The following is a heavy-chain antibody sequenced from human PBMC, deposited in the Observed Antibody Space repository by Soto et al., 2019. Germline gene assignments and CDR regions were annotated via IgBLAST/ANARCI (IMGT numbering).Heavy chain of an antibody. Sequence: EVQLVESGGGLVQPGGSLRLSCAASGFTFSGYSMNWVRQAPGKGLEWVSYISSSSNTIYYADSVRGRFTISRDNAKNSLYLQMSSLRDEDTAVYFCARAAPGSLGMDVWGQGTTVTVSS. D-gene: IGHD6-13*01. J-gene: IGHJ6*02. CDR1: GFTFSGYS. V-gene: IGHV3-48*02. CDR2: ISSSSNTI. CDR3: ARAAPGSLGMDV.